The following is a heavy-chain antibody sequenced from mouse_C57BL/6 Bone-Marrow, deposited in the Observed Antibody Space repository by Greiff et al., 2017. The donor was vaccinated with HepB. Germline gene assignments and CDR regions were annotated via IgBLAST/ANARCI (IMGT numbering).Heavy chain of an antibody. Sequence: VKLQQSGPELVKPGASVKISCKASGYAFSSSWMNWVKQRPGKGLEWIGRIYPGDGDTNYNGKFKGKATLTADKSSSTAYMQLSSLTSEDSAVYFCARQNYGSSSSWYFDVWGTGTTVTVSS. J-gene: IGHJ1*03. CDR3: ARQNYGSSSSWYFDV. CDR1: GYAFSSSW. D-gene: IGHD1-1*01. V-gene: IGHV1-82*01. CDR2: IYPGDGDT.